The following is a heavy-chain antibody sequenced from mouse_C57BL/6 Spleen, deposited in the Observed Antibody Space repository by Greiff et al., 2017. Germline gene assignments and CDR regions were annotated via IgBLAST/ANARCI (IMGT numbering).Heavy chain of an antibody. Sequence: QVQLQQSGAELVKPGASVKISCKASGYAFSSYWMNWVKQRPGKGLEWIGQIYPGDGDTNYNGKFKGKATLTADKSSSTAYMQLSSLTSEDSAVYFCARPYDYDGVGAMDYWGQGTSVTVSS. CDR2: IYPGDGDT. CDR3: ARPYDYDGVGAMDY. D-gene: IGHD2-4*01. CDR1: GYAFSSYW. J-gene: IGHJ4*01. V-gene: IGHV1-80*01.